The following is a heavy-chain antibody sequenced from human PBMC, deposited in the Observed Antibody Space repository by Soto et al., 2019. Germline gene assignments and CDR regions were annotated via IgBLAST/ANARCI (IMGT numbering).Heavy chain of an antibody. J-gene: IGHJ4*02. D-gene: IGHD2-15*01. V-gene: IGHV4-39*01. CDR2: IYYSGST. Sequence: QLQLQESGPGLVKPSETLSLTCTVSGGSISSSSYYWGWIRQPPGKGLEWIGSIYYSGSTYYNPSLKSRVTISVDTSKNQFSLKLSSVTAADTAVYYCARQSPYCSGGSCYAHIDYWGQGTLVTVSS. CDR1: GGSISSSSYY. CDR3: ARQSPYCSGGSCYAHIDY.